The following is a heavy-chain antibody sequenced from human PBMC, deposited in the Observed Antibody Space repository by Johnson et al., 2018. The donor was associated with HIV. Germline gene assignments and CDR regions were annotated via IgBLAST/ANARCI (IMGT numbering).Heavy chain of an antibody. CDR2: INWNGGST. D-gene: IGHD3-3*01. CDR3: ARASLEWLLSLVPLGAFDI. J-gene: IGHJ3*02. CDR1: GFTFDDSG. V-gene: IGHV3-20*04. Sequence: VQLVESGGGVVRPGGSLRLSCAASGFTFDDSGMSWVRPAPGKGLEWVSGINWNGGSTGYADSVKGRFTISRDNAKNSLYLQMNSLRAEDTAVYYCARASLEWLLSLVPLGAFDIWGQGTMVTVSS.